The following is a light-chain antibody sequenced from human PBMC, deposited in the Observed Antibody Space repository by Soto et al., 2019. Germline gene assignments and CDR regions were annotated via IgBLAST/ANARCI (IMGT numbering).Light chain of an antibody. V-gene: IGLV2-14*02. CDR3: SSYTSSSTVV. CDR1: SSDVGSYDL. CDR2: DVS. Sequence: QSVLTQPASVSGSPGQSITISCTGTSSDVGSYDLVSWYQQHQGKAPELMIYDVSNRPSGVSNRFSGSKSGNTASLTISGLQAEDEAGDYCSSYTSSSTVVFGGGTKLTVL. J-gene: IGLJ2*01.